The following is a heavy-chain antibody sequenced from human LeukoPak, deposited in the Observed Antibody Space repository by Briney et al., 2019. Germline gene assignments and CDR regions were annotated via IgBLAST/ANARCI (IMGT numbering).Heavy chain of an antibody. J-gene: IGHJ4*02. CDR1: GFSFTSNW. V-gene: IGHV5-51*01. Sequence: GESLTLSCKASGFSFTSNWIGWVRQMPGKGLEWMGNIYPGDSDTTYSPSFQGQVTISADKSINTAYLQWSSLKASDTAIYYCARQGNGDIVHFWGQGTLVTVSS. CDR3: ARQGNGDIVHF. D-gene: IGHD5-12*01. CDR2: IYPGDSDT.